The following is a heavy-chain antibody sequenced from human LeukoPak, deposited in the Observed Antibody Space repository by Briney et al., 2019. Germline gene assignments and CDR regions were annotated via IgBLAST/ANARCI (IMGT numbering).Heavy chain of an antibody. CDR2: IRYDGSNK. CDR1: GFTFSSYG. Sequence: PGGSLRLSCAASGFTFSSYGMHWVRQAPGKGLEWVAFIRYDGSNKYYADSVKGRFTISRDNSKNTLYLQMNSLRAEDTAVYYCAKTMTTVTTGDYWGQGTLVTVSS. J-gene: IGHJ4*02. V-gene: IGHV3-30*02. D-gene: IGHD4-17*01. CDR3: AKTMTTVTTGDY.